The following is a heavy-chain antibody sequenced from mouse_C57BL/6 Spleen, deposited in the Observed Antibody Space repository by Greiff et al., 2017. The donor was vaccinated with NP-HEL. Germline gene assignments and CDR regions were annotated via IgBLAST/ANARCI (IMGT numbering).Heavy chain of an antibody. CDR3: ARARGSSYDWYFDV. D-gene: IGHD1-1*01. Sequence: EVQLVESEGGLVQPGSSMKLSCTASGFTFSDYYMAWVRQVPEKGLEWVANINYDGSSTYYLDSLKSRFIISRDNAKNILYLQMSSLKSEDTATYYCARARGSSYDWYFDVWGTGTTVTVSS. J-gene: IGHJ1*03. V-gene: IGHV5-16*01. CDR1: GFTFSDYY. CDR2: INYDGSST.